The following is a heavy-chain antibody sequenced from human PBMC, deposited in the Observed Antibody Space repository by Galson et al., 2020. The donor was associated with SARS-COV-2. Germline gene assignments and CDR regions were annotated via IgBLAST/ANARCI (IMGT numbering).Heavy chain of an antibody. CDR3: ARDRSSWRWLQTPMRGYWYFDL. V-gene: IGHV4-4*07. CDR2: IYTSGST. J-gene: IGHJ2*01. CDR1: GGSISSYY. D-gene: IGHD2-2*01. Sequence: SETLSLTCTVSGGSISSYYWSWIRRPAGKGLEWIGRIYTSGSTNYNPSLKSRVTMSVDTSKNQFSLKLSSVTAADTAVYYCARDRSSWRWLQTPMRGYWYFDLWGRGTLVTVSS.